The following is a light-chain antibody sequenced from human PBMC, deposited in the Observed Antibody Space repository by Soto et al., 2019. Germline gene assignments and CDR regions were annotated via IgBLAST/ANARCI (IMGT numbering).Light chain of an antibody. V-gene: IGLV2-23*01. CDR1: SSDIGGYNF. Sequence: QSALTQPASVSGSPGQSITMSCTGTSSDIGGYNFVSWYQQHAGKAPKLMTYEGSKRPSGVSDRFSASKSGNTASLTISGHHAEDEADYYCCSHAGDHGVCGGGTKLTVL. CDR3: CSHAGDHGV. CDR2: EGS. J-gene: IGLJ3*02.